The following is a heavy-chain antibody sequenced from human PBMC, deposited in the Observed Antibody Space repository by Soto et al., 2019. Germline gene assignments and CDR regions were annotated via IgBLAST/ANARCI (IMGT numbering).Heavy chain of an antibody. Sequence: EVQLVESGGGLVKPGGSLRLSCAASGFTFSSYSMNWVRQAPGKGLEWVSSISSSSSYIYYADSVKGRFTISRDNAKNSLYRQMNSRRAEDTAVYYCAREAACSGGSCYSHSGGLDYGGQGTLVTVSS. J-gene: IGHJ4*02. CDR2: ISSSSSYI. CDR3: AREAACSGGSCYSHSGGLDY. V-gene: IGHV3-21*01. D-gene: IGHD2-15*01. CDR1: GFTFSSYS.